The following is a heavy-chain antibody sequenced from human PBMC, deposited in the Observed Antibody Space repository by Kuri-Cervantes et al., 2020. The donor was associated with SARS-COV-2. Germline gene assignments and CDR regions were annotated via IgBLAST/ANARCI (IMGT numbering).Heavy chain of an antibody. D-gene: IGHD2-8*02. CDR1: GFTFNSSP. V-gene: IGHV3-30-3*01. CDR3: ARGVGYTQPFDS. Sequence: GESLKISCAASGFTFNSSPMPWVRQTPGKGLEWVALISYDGSNKYYADSVQGRFTISRDNSKNTLYLQMSSLRAEDTAVFYCARGVGYTQPFDSWGQGTLVTVSS. J-gene: IGHJ4*02. CDR2: ISYDGSNK.